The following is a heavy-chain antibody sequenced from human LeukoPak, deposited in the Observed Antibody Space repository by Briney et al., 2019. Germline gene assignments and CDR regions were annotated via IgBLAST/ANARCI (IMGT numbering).Heavy chain of an antibody. J-gene: IGHJ4*02. V-gene: IGHV4-34*01. CDR1: GGSFSGYY. D-gene: IGHD6-13*01. Sequence: PSETLSLTCAVYGGSFSGYYWSWIRQPPGKGLEWIGEINHSGSTYYNPSLKSRVTISVDTSKNQFSLKLSSVTAADTAVYYCVRHENSSLRIYFDYWGQGTLVTVSS. CDR3: VRHENSSLRIYFDY. CDR2: INHSGST.